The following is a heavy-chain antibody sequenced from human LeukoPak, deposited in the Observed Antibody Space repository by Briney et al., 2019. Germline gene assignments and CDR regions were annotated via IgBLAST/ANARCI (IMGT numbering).Heavy chain of an antibody. Sequence: GGSLRLSCAASGFTFRNYWLSWVRQAPGKGLEWVANIQQDGNEKYYVDSVKGRITISRDNAKNSLYLQMDSLRAEDTAVYYCARIAARPDYFDYWGQGTLVTVS. V-gene: IGHV3-7*01. D-gene: IGHD6-6*01. CDR1: GFTFRNYW. CDR2: IQQDGNEK. J-gene: IGHJ4*02. CDR3: ARIAARPDYFDY.